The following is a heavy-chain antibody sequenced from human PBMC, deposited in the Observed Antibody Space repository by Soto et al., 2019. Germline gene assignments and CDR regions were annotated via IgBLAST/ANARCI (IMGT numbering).Heavy chain of an antibody. J-gene: IGHJ5*02. CDR3: ARLGTRGWFDP. CDR1: GGSISSSSYY. V-gene: IGHV4-39*01. Sequence: QLQLQESGPGLVKPSETLSLTCTVSGGSISSSSYYWGWIRQPPGKGLEWIGRIYYSGSTYYNPSLKSGVTISVDTSRNQFSLKLNSVTAADTTVYYCARLGTRGWFDPWGQGTLVTVSS. D-gene: IGHD3-10*01. CDR2: IYYSGST.